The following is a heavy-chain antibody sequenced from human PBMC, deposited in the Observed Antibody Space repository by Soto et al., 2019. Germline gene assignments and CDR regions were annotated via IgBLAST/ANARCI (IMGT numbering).Heavy chain of an antibody. V-gene: IGHV3-30-3*01. CDR2: ISYDGSNK. Sequence: QVQLVESGGGVVQPGRSLRLSCAASGFTFNSYAMHWVRQAPGKGLEWVAVISYDGSNKYYADPVKGRFTISRDNSKNTLYLQMNSLRAEDTAVYYCARFKGCSGGSCYPYFDYWGQGTLVTVSS. CDR3: ARFKGCSGGSCYPYFDY. CDR1: GFTFNSYA. J-gene: IGHJ4*02. D-gene: IGHD2-15*01.